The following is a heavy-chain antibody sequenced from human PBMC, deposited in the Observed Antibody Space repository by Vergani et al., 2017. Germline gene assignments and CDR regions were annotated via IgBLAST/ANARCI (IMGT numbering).Heavy chain of an antibody. D-gene: IGHD5-24*01. CDR3: AGGDHGYNRHFGYYYYYYYMDV. CDR2: SIPIFGTA. CDR1: GGTFSSYG. Sequence: QVQLVQSGAEVKKPGSSVKVSCKVSGGTFSSYGISWVRQAPGQGLEWMGGSIPIFGTANYAQKFLGRVTIIADESTSTAYMELSSLRSEDTAVYYCAGGDHGYNRHFGYYYYYYYMDVWGKGTTVTVSS. V-gene: IGHV1-69*01. J-gene: IGHJ6*03.